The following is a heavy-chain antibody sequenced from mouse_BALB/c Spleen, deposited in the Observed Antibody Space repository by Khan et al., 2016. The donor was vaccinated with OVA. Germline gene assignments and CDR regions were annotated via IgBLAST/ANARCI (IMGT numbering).Heavy chain of an antibody. D-gene: IGHD4-1*01. CDR1: GYSITSDYA. CDR2: ISYSDTT. CDR3: ACEMGRYYAMDY. J-gene: IGHJ4*01. V-gene: IGHV3-2*02. Sequence: EVQLQESGPGLVKPSPSLSLTCTVTGYSITSDYAWNWIRQFPGNKLEWMGYISYSDTTTYNPSLKGRISITRDTSTHQFFLHLNYVTTEDQATYYCACEMGRYYAMDYWGQGTSVTVSS.